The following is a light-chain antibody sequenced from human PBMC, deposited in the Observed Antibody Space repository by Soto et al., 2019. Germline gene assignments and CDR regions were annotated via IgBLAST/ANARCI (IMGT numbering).Light chain of an antibody. V-gene: IGKV1-5*03. CDR3: QQYNSYSRT. CDR1: QSIGSW. CDR2: KAS. J-gene: IGKJ1*01. Sequence: DIQMTQSPSTLSASVGDRVTIACRASQSIGSWLAWYQQKPGKAPKLLIYKASSLEGGVPSRFSGSGSGTDFTLTISSLQPDDSATYYCQQYNSYSRTFCQGTKVEIK.